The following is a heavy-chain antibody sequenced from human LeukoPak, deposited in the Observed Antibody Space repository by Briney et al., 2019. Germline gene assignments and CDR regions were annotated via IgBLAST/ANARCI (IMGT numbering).Heavy chain of an antibody. V-gene: IGHV3-23*01. CDR3: AKRENYYDSSGYHYVGAFDI. CDR2: SSGGGGST. J-gene: IGHJ3*02. D-gene: IGHD3-22*01. CDR1: GFTFSTYA. Sequence: PGWALRLSCAASGFTFSTYAMSWVRQAPGKGLDWVSASSGGGGSTYYADSVRGRFTISRDNSKNTVYLQMNSLRAEDTAVYYCAKRENYYDSSGYHYVGAFDIWGQGTMVTVSS.